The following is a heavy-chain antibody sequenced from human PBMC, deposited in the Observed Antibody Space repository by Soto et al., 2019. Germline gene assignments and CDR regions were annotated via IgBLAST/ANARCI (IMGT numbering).Heavy chain of an antibody. CDR2: IGVRSGTI. Sequence: GGSLRLSFAASGFIFSDYSMNWVRQAPGKGLEWISYIGVRSGTITYADSVRGRFTISRDNAKNSLFLEMNSLRDEDTALYYCVRDYAYAFDIWGQGTMVTVSS. CDR1: GFIFSDYS. D-gene: IGHD3-16*01. CDR3: VRDYAYAFDI. V-gene: IGHV3-48*02. J-gene: IGHJ3*02.